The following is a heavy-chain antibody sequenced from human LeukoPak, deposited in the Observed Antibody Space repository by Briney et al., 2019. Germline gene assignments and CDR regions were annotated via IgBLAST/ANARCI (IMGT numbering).Heavy chain of an antibody. CDR1: GGTFSSYA. CDR3: ARGGGGYYYYYYMDV. CDR2: IIPIFGTA. V-gene: IGHV1-69*13. Sequence: ASLKVSCKASGGTFSSYALNWVRQAPGQGLEWMGGIIPIFGTASYAQKFQGRVTITADESTSTAYMELSSLRSEDTAVYYCARGGGGYYYYYYMDVWGKGTTVTVAS. J-gene: IGHJ6*03. D-gene: IGHD2-15*01.